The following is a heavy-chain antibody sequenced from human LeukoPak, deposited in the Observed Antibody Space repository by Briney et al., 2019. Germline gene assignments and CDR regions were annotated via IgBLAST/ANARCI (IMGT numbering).Heavy chain of an antibody. D-gene: IGHD6-19*01. CDR1: GFTFSSYG. CDR2: ISGGGRIT. V-gene: IGHV3-23*01. CDR3: AKEGVGSGWYGDYYYYYYMDV. Sequence: GGSLRLSCAASGFTFSSYGMSWVRQAPGKGLEWVSAISGGGRITYYADSVKGRFTISRDNSKNTLYLQMNSLRAEDTAVYYCAKEGVGSGWYGDYYYYYYMDVWGKGTTVTISS. J-gene: IGHJ6*03.